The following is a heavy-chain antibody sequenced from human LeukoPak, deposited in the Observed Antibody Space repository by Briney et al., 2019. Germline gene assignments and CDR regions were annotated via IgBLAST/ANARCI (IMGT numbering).Heavy chain of an antibody. CDR1: GFTFSSYG. CDR3: AKRGSSSWYGLDYYYMDV. CDR2: IRYDGSNE. Sequence: PGGSLRLSCAASGFTFSSYGLHWVRQAPGRGLEWVAFIRYDGSNEYYADSVKGRFTISRDNSKNTLYLQMNSLRAKDTAVYYCAKRGSSSWYGLDYYYMDVWGKGTTVTVSS. D-gene: IGHD6-13*01. J-gene: IGHJ6*03. V-gene: IGHV3-30*02.